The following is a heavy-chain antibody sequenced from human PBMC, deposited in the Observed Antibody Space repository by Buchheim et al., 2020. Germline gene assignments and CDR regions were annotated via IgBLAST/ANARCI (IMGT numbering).Heavy chain of an antibody. CDR3: ARDIDYGDYGALFFYGMDV. CDR2: IYYRGIT. CDR1: GGSISSGGYY. D-gene: IGHD4-17*01. Sequence: QVQLQESGPGLVKPSQTLSLTCTVSGGSISSGGYYWSWIRQHPGKGLEWIGYIYYRGITYYNPSLKIRVTISLDTSKNQFSLKLSSVTAADTAVYYCARDIDYGDYGALFFYGMDVWGQGTT. V-gene: IGHV4-31*03. J-gene: IGHJ6*02.